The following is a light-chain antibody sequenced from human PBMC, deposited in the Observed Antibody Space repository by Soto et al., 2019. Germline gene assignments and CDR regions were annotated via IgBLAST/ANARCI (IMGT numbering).Light chain of an antibody. Sequence: EIVMTQSPATLSVSPGERATLSCRASQTVSNNLAWYQQKPGQAPRLLIYGASTRATGIPARFSGSGSGTEFTLTISSLQSEDLAVYYCQQYNNWLPLTFGGGTKVDIK. CDR3: QQYNNWLPLT. CDR2: GAS. V-gene: IGKV3-15*01. J-gene: IGKJ4*01. CDR1: QTVSNN.